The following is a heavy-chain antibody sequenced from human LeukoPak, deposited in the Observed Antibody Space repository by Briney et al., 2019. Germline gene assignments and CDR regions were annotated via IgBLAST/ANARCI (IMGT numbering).Heavy chain of an antibody. Sequence: KPSETLSLTCTVSGGSISSGSYYWSWIRQPAGKGLEWIGRIYTSGSTNYNPSLKSRVTISVDTSKNQFSLKLSSVTAADTAVYYCARATYYYDSSGYYVWYFDLWGRGTLVTVSS. CDR2: IYTSGST. CDR1: GGSISSGSYY. CDR3: ARATYYYDSSGYYVWYFDL. J-gene: IGHJ2*01. V-gene: IGHV4-61*02. D-gene: IGHD3-22*01.